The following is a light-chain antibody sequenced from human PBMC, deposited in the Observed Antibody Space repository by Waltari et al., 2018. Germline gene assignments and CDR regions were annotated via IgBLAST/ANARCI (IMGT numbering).Light chain of an antibody. CDR3: ATWDDGLSGVV. Sequence: QSVLTQPPSASGTPGQRGTIPCSGSSSNIGSNTVPWYQHLPGTAPHLLIYLNNRRPSGVPDRFSGSKSGTSASLAISGLQSEDEALYYCATWDDGLSGVVFGGGTKVTVL. J-gene: IGLJ3*02. CDR1: SSNIGSNT. CDR2: LNN. V-gene: IGLV1-44*01.